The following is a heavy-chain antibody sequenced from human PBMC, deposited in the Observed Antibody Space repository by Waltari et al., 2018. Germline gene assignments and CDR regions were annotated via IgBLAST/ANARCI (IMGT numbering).Heavy chain of an antibody. CDR3: ARAAPYTGY. Sequence: QVQLVESGGGVVQPGRSPRLSCAASGFTFSSYAMHWVRQAPGKGLEWVAVISYDGSNKYYADSVKGRFTISRDNSKNTLYLQMNSLRAEDTAVYYCARAAPYTGYWGQGTLVTVSS. V-gene: IGHV3-30-3*01. CDR2: ISYDGSNK. CDR1: GFTFSSYA. D-gene: IGHD3-16*01. J-gene: IGHJ4*02.